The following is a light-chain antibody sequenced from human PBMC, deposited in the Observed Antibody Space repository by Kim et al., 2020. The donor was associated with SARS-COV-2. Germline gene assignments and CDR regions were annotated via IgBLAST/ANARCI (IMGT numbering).Light chain of an antibody. CDR1: SGSIVSDF. CDR2: EDH. V-gene: IGLV6-57*01. J-gene: IGLJ3*02. CDR3: QSYDDNIWV. Sequence: NFMLTQSHSVSQSPGKTVIISCTRSSGSIVSDFVQWFQQRPGSSPTTVIYEDHKRPSGVPDRFSGSVDSSSNSASLTISGLRAEDEADHYCQSYDDNIWVFGGGTQLTVL.